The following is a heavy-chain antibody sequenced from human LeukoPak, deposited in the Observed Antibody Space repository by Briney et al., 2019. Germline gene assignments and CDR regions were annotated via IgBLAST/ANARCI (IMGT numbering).Heavy chain of an antibody. J-gene: IGHJ3*02. CDR2: ISGSGGST. D-gene: IGHD6-13*01. CDR1: GFTFSSYA. Sequence: GGSLRLSCAASGFTFSSYAMRWVRQAPGKGLEWVSAISGSGGSTCYADSVKGRFTISRDNSKNTLYLQMNSLRAEDTAVYYCAKPSSSGWYRGAFDIWGQGTMVTASS. CDR3: AKPSSSGWYRGAFDI. V-gene: IGHV3-23*01.